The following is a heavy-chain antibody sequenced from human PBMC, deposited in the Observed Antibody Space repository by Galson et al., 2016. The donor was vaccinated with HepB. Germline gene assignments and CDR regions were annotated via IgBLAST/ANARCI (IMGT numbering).Heavy chain of an antibody. V-gene: IGHV3-21*06. CDR3: TRGGLQYYFDC. Sequence: SLRLSCAASGFTFSTYDMNWVRQAPGKGLEWVSSIGPTGSNKHPADSVKGRIAISRDNAKNSMYLQLNSLRDEDTAVYYCTRGGLQYYFDCWGEGALVTVSA. CDR1: GFTFSTYD. J-gene: IGHJ4*02. D-gene: IGHD4-11*01. CDR2: IGPTGSNK.